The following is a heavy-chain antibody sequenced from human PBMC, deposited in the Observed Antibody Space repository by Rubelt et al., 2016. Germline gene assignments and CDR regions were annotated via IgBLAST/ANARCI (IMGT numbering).Heavy chain of an antibody. Sequence: EVQLVESGGGLVQPGGSLRLSCAASGFTFSTYAMTWVRQAPGKGLEWVSGLSGSGDTTHYADSARGRFTISRDNSRNTLYLQMNILGAEDTAVYCCAKELQGTTTLTVDYWGQGTLVAVSS. CDR1: GFTFSTYA. D-gene: IGHD4-11*01. CDR2: LSGSGDTT. V-gene: IGHV3-23*04. CDR3: AKELQGTTTLTVDY. J-gene: IGHJ4*02.